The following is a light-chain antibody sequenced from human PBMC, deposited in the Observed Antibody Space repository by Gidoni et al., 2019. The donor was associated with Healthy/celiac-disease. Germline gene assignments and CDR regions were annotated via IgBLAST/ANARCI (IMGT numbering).Light chain of an antibody. CDR1: QSLSSN. CDR3: QQYNNWPQT. V-gene: IGKV3-15*01. J-gene: IGKJ1*01. CDR2: GAT. Sequence: ELVMTQSQATLSVSPGARATLSCRASQSLSSNLAWYQQKPGQAPRLLIYGATARATGIPARFIGSGSGTEFTLTISSLQSEDFAVYYCQQYNNWPQTFGQGTKVEIK.